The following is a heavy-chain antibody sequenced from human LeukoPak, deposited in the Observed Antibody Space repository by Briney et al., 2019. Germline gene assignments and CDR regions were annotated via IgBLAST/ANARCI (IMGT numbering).Heavy chain of an antibody. Sequence: SETLSLTCTVSGYSISSGYYWGWIRQPPGKGLEWIGSIYHSGSTYYNPSLKSRVTISVDTSKNQFSLKLSSVTAADTAVYYCARDSKGYCSSTSCYAGIWFDPWGQGTLVTVSS. J-gene: IGHJ5*02. CDR1: GYSISSGYY. V-gene: IGHV4-38-2*02. D-gene: IGHD2-2*01. CDR2: IYHSGST. CDR3: ARDSKGYCSSTSCYAGIWFDP.